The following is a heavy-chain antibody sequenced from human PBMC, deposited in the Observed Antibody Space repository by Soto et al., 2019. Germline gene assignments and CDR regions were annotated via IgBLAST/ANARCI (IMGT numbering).Heavy chain of an antibody. V-gene: IGHV4-4*02. J-gene: IGHJ4*02. CDR3: SRQSLCGYSIEN. CDR1: GASISSGKW. CDR2: IHQSRGT. D-gene: IGHD3-22*01. Sequence: QVQLQESGPGLVKPSGPLSRTCAVSGASISSGKWWSWARQPPGKGLEWIGEIHQSRGTNYNPSRQRRLTISIDSSKNVFALRLSSVTAADTAVYFCSRQSLCGYSIENWGQGILVTVSS.